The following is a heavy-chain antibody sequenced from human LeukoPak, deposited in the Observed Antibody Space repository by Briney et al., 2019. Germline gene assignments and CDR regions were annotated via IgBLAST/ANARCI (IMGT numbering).Heavy chain of an antibody. D-gene: IGHD4-23*01. CDR1: GFTFSSYA. CDR2: ISGNGDST. V-gene: IGHV3-23*01. Sequence: GGSLRLSCAASGFTFSSYAMSWVRQAPGKGLEWVSGISGNGDSTYYADSVKGRFTLSRDNSKNTLYLQMGSLRAEDMAVYYCASSYVGYFQHWGQGTLVTVSS. J-gene: IGHJ1*01. CDR3: ASSYVGYFQH.